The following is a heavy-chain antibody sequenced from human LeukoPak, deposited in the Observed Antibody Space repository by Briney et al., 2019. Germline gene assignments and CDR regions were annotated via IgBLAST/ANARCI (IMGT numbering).Heavy chain of an antibody. CDR2: ISAYNGNT. J-gene: IGHJ6*03. CDR3: ARGRYYSSSYYYYYYMDV. Sequence: ASVKVSCKASGYTFTSYGISWVRQAPGQGLEWMGWISAYNGNTNYAQKLQGRVTITRNTSISTAYMELSSLRSEDTAVYYCARGRYYSSSYYYYYYMDVWGKGTTVTVSS. CDR1: GYTFTSYG. V-gene: IGHV1-18*01. D-gene: IGHD3-10*01.